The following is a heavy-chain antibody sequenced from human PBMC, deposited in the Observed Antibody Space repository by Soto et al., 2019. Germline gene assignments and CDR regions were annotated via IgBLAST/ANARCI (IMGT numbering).Heavy chain of an antibody. V-gene: IGHV1-18*04. J-gene: IGHJ6*02. D-gene: IGHD3-3*01. Sequence: VQLVQSGAEVKKPGASVKVSCKASGYTFTSYGISWVRQAPGQGLEWMGWISAYNGNTNDAQKLQGRVTMTTDTSTSTAYMELRSLRSDDTAVYYCAGDEGGFVEWSHYYYGMDVWGQGTTVTVSS. CDR3: AGDEGGFVEWSHYYYGMDV. CDR1: GYTFTSYG. CDR2: ISAYNGNT.